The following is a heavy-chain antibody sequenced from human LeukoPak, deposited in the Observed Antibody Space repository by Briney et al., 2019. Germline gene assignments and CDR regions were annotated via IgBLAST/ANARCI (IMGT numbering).Heavy chain of an antibody. J-gene: IGHJ4*02. Sequence: PSETLSLTCTVSGGSISSGGYYWSWIRQPPGKGLEWIGYIYYSGSTNYNPSLKSRVTISVDTSKNQFSLKLSSVTAADTAVYYCARRGPYGVASYFDYWGQGTLVTVSS. CDR3: ARRGPYGVASYFDY. CDR1: GGSISSGGYY. V-gene: IGHV4-61*08. D-gene: IGHD3-3*01. CDR2: IYYSGST.